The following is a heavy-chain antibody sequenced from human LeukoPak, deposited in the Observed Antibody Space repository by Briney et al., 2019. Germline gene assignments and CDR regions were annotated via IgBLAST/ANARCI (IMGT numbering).Heavy chain of an antibody. CDR2: ISYDGSNK. Sequence: PGGSLRLSCAASGFTFSGSAMHWVRQAPGKGLEWVAVISYDGSNKYYADSVKGRFTISRDNAKSSLYLQMNSLRDEDTAVYYCARVLGYCSGGTCYSAFDIWGQGTMVTVSS. CDR1: GFTFSGSA. D-gene: IGHD2-15*01. J-gene: IGHJ3*02. V-gene: IGHV3-30-3*01. CDR3: ARVLGYCSGGTCYSAFDI.